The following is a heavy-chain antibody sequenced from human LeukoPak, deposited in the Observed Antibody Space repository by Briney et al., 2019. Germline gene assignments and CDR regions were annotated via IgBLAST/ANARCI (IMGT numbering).Heavy chain of an antibody. Sequence: ASVKVSCKASGYTFTSYGISWVRQAPGQGLEWMELINPSGGSTSYAQKFQGRVTMTRDTSTSTVYMELSSLRSEDTAVYYCASSAYYYDSSGYFDYWGQGTLVTVSS. V-gene: IGHV1-46*01. J-gene: IGHJ4*02. CDR2: INPSGGST. CDR3: ASSAYYYDSSGYFDY. D-gene: IGHD3-22*01. CDR1: GYTFTSYG.